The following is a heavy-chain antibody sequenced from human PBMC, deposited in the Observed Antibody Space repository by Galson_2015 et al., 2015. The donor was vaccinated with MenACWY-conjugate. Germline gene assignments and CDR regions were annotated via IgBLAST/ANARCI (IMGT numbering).Heavy chain of an antibody. D-gene: IGHD6-13*01. CDR1: GFTFSTYA. V-gene: IGHV3-23*01. Sequence: SLRLSCAASGFTFSTYAMSWVRQAPGKGLEWVSAISGSSGNTYNADSVKGRFTVSRDNSKNTLYLQMNSLRAEDTAVYYCAKLDGSSWYGVSDYWGHGTLVTVSS. J-gene: IGHJ4*01. CDR2: ISGSSGNT. CDR3: AKLDGSSWYGVSDY.